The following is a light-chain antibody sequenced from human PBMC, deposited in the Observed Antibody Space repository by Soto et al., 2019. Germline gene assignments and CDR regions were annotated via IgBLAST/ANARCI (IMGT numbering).Light chain of an antibody. CDR2: GAS. Sequence: IQMTQSPSSLSASVGDSVTVTCRASQSINMYLNWYQQKPGKAPTLLIYGASSLQSGVPSRFTGGGSRTDFTLTISSLQPADFATYYCQQSYRSPYTFGQGTKLEIK. V-gene: IGKV1-39*01. CDR1: QSINMY. CDR3: QQSYRSPYT. J-gene: IGKJ2*01.